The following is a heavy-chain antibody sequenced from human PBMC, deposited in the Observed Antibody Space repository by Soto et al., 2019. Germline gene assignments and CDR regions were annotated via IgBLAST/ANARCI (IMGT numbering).Heavy chain of an antibody. V-gene: IGHV5-51*01. CDR3: ARHLYCSGGSCYGYGNYYYYGMDV. Sequence: GESLKISCKGSGYSFTSYWIGWVRQMPGKGLEWMGIIYPGDSDTRYSPSFQGQVTISADKSISTAYLQWSSLKASDTVMYYFARHLYCSGGSCYGYGNYYYYGMDVWGQGTTVTVSS. CDR2: IYPGDSDT. J-gene: IGHJ6*02. CDR1: GYSFTSYW. D-gene: IGHD2-15*01.